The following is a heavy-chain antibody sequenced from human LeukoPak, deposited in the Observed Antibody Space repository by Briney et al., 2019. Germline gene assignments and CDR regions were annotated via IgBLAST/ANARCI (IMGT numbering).Heavy chain of an antibody. CDR2: ISDSGGST. J-gene: IGHJ4*02. Sequence: GGSLRLSRAASGFTFSSYAMSWVRQAPRKGLEWVSAISDSGGSTYYADSVKGRFTISRDNFKNTLYLQMNSLRAEDTAVYYCAKGKYYFEYWGQGTLVTVSS. CDR3: AKGKYYFEY. CDR1: GFTFSSYA. V-gene: IGHV3-23*01.